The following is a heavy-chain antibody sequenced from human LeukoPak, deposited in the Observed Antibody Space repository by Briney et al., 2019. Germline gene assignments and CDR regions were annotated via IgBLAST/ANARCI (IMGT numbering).Heavy chain of an antibody. D-gene: IGHD2-8*01. V-gene: IGHV3-23*01. Sequence: GRSLRLSCAASGFSFRAFAMSWVRQAPGKGLEWVAGISGSGSSTYDAHSVRGRFTITRDNSKDTLYLQMNTLRAEDTAIYYCARDPVGGIGHYIVRSYFDSWGQGTLVTVSS. J-gene: IGHJ4*02. CDR3: ARDPVGGIGHYIVRSYFDS. CDR1: GFSFRAFA. CDR2: ISGSGSST.